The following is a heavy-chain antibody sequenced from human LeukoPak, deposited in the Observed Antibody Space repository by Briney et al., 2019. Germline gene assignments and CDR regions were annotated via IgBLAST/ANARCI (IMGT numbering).Heavy chain of an antibody. CDR1: DYSISSGYGYY. CDR3: ARGMDTAMVPIDY. D-gene: IGHD5-18*01. V-gene: IGHV4-61*09. CDR2: IYTTGST. Sequence: SETLSLTCTVSDYSISSGYGYYWGWIRQPAGKGLDWIGHIYTTGSTNYNPSLKSRVTISVDTSKNQFSLKLSSVTAADTAVYYCARGMDTAMVPIDYWGQGTLVTVSS. J-gene: IGHJ4*02.